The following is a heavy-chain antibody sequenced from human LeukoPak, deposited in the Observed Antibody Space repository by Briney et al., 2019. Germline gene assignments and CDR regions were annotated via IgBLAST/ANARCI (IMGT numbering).Heavy chain of an antibody. V-gene: IGHV3-66*02. Sequence: PGGSLRLSCAASGFTVSRNYMSWVRQAPGKGLEWVSVIYSGGSTYYADSVKGRFTISRDNSKNTLYLQMNSLRAEDTAVYYCAKRPGYDSSGYYQRVDWGQGTLVTVSS. J-gene: IGHJ4*02. D-gene: IGHD3-22*01. CDR2: IYSGGST. CDR1: GFTVSRNY. CDR3: AKRPGYDSSGYYQRVD.